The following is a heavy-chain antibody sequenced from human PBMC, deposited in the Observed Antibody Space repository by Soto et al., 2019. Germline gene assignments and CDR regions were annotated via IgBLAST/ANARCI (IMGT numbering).Heavy chain of an antibody. J-gene: IGHJ4*02. V-gene: IGHV3-23*01. Sequence: GGCMRLSCAASGVTFSSYAMSGVLQTPGKGLEWVSAISGSGGSTYYADSVKGRFTISRDNSRNTLYLQMNSLRAEDTAVYYCAKPNLYCSSTSCYDFWGQGPLVTVSS. CDR3: AKPNLYCSSTSCYDF. CDR2: ISGSGGST. CDR1: GVTFSSYA. D-gene: IGHD2-2*01.